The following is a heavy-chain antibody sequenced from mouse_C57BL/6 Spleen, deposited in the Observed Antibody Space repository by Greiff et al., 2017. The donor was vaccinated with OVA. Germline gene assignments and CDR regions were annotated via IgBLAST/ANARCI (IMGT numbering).Heavy chain of an antibody. CDR1: GFTFSNYW. CDR2: IRLKSDNYAT. Sequence: EVKVEESGGGLVQPGGSMKLSCVASGFTFSNYWMNWVRQSPEKGLEWVAQIRLKSDNYATHYAESVKGRFTISRDDSKSSVYLQMNNLRAEDTGIYYCTGYSNYPYYAMDYWGQGTSVTVSS. J-gene: IGHJ4*01. CDR3: TGYSNYPYYAMDY. D-gene: IGHD2-5*01. V-gene: IGHV6-3*01.